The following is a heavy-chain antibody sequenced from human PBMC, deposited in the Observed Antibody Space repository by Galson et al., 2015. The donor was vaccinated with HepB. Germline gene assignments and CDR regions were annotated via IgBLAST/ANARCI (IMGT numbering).Heavy chain of an antibody. CDR2: IRYDGSNK. J-gene: IGHJ4*02. CDR3: AKDWWRDQLYFDY. D-gene: IGHD2-2*01. V-gene: IGHV3-30*02. Sequence: SLRLSCAASGFTFSSYGMHWVRQAPGKGLEWVAFIRYDGSNKYYADSVKGRFTISRDNSKNTLYLQMNSLRAEDTAVYYCAKDWWRDQLYFDYWGQGTLVTVSS. CDR1: GFTFSSYG.